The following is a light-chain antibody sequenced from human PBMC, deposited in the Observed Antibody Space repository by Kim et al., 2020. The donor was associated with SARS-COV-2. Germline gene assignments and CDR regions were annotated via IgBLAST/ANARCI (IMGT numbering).Light chain of an antibody. Sequence: SSPVERSTLACRASQSVSSYLAWYQQKPGQAPRLLIYDASIRATGIPARFSVSGSGTDFTLTISSLEPEDFAVYYCQQRSNWPPYTFGQGTKLEI. CDR3: QQRSNWPPYT. CDR1: QSVSSY. J-gene: IGKJ2*01. CDR2: DAS. V-gene: IGKV3-11*01.